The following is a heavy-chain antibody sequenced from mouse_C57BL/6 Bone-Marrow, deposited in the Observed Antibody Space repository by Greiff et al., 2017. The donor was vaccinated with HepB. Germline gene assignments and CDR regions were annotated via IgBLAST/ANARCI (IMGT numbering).Heavy chain of an antibody. V-gene: IGHV7-1*01. CDR2: SRNKANDYTT. D-gene: IGHD2-3*01. J-gene: IGHJ3*01. CDR3: ARDADGYYGFAY. Sequence: EVKVVESGGGLVQSGRSLRLSCATSGFTFSDFYMEWVRQAPGKGLEWIAASRNKANDYTTEYSASVKGRFIVSRDTSQSILYLQMNALRAEDTAIYYRARDADGYYGFAYWGQGTLVTVSA. CDR1: GFTFSDFY.